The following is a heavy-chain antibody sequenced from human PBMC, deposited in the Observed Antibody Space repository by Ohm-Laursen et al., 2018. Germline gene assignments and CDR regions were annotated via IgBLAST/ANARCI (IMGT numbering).Heavy chain of an antibody. Sequence: SVKASCKASGYTFTSYGISWARQAPGHGLGWMGWISAYNGNTNYAQKLQGRVTMTTDTSTSTAYMELRSVRSDDAAVYECARIIAVAVPCGMDVWGQGTTVTVSS. CDR3: ARIIAVAVPCGMDV. CDR2: ISAYNGNT. J-gene: IGHJ6*02. D-gene: IGHD6-19*01. V-gene: IGHV1-18*01. CDR1: GYTFTSYG.